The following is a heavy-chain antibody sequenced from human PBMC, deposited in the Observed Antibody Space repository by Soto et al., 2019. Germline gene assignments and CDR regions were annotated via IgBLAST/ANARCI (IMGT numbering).Heavy chain of an antibody. Sequence: GASVKVSCKASGYTFTSYGISWVRQAPGQGLEWMGWISAYNGNTNYAQKLQGRVTMTTDTSTSTAYMELRSLRSDDTAVYYCARQHCSSTSCYWGGYHFDYWGQGTLVTVSS. CDR1: GYTFTSYG. J-gene: IGHJ4*02. V-gene: IGHV1-18*01. CDR3: ARQHCSSTSCYWGGYHFDY. CDR2: ISAYNGNT. D-gene: IGHD2-2*01.